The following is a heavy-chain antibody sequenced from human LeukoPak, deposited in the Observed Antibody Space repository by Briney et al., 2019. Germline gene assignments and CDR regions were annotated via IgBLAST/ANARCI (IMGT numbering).Heavy chain of an antibody. CDR2: INPDGSEE. Sequence: GGPLRLSCAASGITFSNYWMSWVRQAPGKGLEWVANINPDGSEENYAHSLKGRFTISRDNAKNSLSLQMNSLRAEDMAVYYCATEPGIGYAFDIWGQGRMVTVSS. D-gene: IGHD3-10*01. CDR1: GITFSNYW. J-gene: IGHJ3*02. CDR3: ATEPGIGYAFDI. V-gene: IGHV3-7*01.